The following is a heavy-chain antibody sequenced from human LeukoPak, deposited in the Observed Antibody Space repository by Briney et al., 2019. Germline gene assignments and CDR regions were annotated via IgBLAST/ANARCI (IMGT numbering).Heavy chain of an antibody. V-gene: IGHV3-33*01. Sequence: PGGSLRLSCAASGFTFSSYGMHWVRQAPGKGLEWVAVIWYDGSNKYYADSVKGRFTISRDNSKNTLYLQMNSLRAEDTAVHYCARDQIAAAGPYYFDYWGQGTLVTVSS. J-gene: IGHJ4*02. CDR3: ARDQIAAAGPYYFDY. CDR1: GFTFSSYG. CDR2: IWYDGSNK. D-gene: IGHD6-13*01.